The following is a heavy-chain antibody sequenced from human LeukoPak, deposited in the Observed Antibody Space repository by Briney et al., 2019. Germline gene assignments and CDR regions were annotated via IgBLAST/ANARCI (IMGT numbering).Heavy chain of an antibody. J-gene: IGHJ4*02. Sequence: SETLSLTCAVYGGSFSGYYWSWIRQPPGKGLEWIGEINHSGSTNYNPSLKSRVTISVDTSKNQFSLKLSSVTAADTAVYYCARAQQQLVIFDYWGQGTLVTVSS. D-gene: IGHD6-13*01. CDR3: ARAQQQLVIFDY. CDR1: GGSFSGYY. V-gene: IGHV4-34*01. CDR2: INHSGST.